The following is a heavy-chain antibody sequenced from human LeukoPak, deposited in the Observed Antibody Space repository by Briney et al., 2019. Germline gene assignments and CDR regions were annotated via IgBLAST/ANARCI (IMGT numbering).Heavy chain of an antibody. J-gene: IGHJ3*02. V-gene: IGHV1-2*02. CDR3: ARDMESHDSYYDILTGYYLGGSFDI. CDR2: INPNSGGT. CDR1: GYTFTGYY. Sequence: GASVKVSCKASGYTFTGYYIYWVRPAPGPGVEWMGWINPNSGGTNYAQKFQGRVTMTRDTSISTAYMELSRLRSDDTAVYYCARDMESHDSYYDILTGYYLGGSFDIWGQGTMVTVSS. D-gene: IGHD3-9*01.